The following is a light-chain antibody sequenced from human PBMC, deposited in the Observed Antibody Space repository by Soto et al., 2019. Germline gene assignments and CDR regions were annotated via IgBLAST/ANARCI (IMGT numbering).Light chain of an antibody. Sequence: DIQMTQAPSTLSASVGDRVTITCRASQSISSWLAWYQQKPGKAPKLLIYKASSLESGVPSRFSGSGSGTEFTLPISSLQPDDFALYYCQQYNSYPWTFGQGTKVEIK. CDR1: QSISSW. J-gene: IGKJ1*01. CDR2: KAS. V-gene: IGKV1-5*03. CDR3: QQYNSYPWT.